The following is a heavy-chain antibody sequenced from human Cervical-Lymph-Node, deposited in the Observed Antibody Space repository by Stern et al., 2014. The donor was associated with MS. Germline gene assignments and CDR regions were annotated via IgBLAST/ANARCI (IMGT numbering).Heavy chain of an antibody. V-gene: IGHV7-4-1*02. CDR3: AREGSYGQYAN. CDR2: MNTNTGNP. J-gene: IGHJ4*02. Sequence: QVQLVQSGSELKKPGASVKVSCKASGYTFTSSAMQWVRQAPGQGLEWMGWMNTNTGNPTYAQVFSGRFVFSLDTSVSTAFLQISSLKAEDTGMYYCAREGSYGQYANWGQGTLVTVSS. CDR1: GYTFTSSA. D-gene: IGHD5-18*01.